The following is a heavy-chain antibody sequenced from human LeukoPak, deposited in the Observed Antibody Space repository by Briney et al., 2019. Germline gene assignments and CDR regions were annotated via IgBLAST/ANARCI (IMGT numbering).Heavy chain of an antibody. J-gene: IGHJ4*02. CDR3: AKDGRDRTMGATRVYFDY. Sequence: GGSLRLSCAASGFTFSSYGMHWVRQAPGKGLEWVAFIRYDGSKKYYADSVKGRFTISRDNSKNTLYLQMNSLRAEDTAVYYCAKDGRDRTMGATRVYFDYWGQGTLVTVSS. D-gene: IGHD1-26*01. V-gene: IGHV3-30*02. CDR2: IRYDGSKK. CDR1: GFTFSSYG.